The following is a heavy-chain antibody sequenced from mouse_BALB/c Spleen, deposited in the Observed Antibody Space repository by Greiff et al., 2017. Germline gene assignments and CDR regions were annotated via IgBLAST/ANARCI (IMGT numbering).Heavy chain of an antibody. CDR1: GFSLTSYG. CDR2: IWSGGST. Sequence: VMLVESGPGLVQPSQSLSITCTVSGFSLTSYGVHWVRQSPGKGLEWLGVIWSGGSTDYNAAFISRLSISKDNSKSQVFFKMNSLQANDTAIYYCARKNYGRHYAMDYWGQGTSVTVSS. V-gene: IGHV2-2*02. D-gene: IGHD1-1*01. CDR3: ARKNYGRHYAMDY. J-gene: IGHJ4*01.